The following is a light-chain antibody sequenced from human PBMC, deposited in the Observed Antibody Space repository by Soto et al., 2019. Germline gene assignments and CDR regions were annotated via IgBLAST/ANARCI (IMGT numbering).Light chain of an antibody. V-gene: IGLV8-61*01. CDR1: SGSVSTSYY. J-gene: IGLJ3*02. Sequence: QTVVTQEPSFSVSPGGTVTLTCGLSSGSVSTSYYPSWYQQTPGQAPRTLIYNTNTHSSGVPDRFSGSILGNKAALTISGAQADDESDYYCGLYMGRGIWVFGGGTQLTVL. CDR2: NTN. CDR3: GLYMGRGIWV.